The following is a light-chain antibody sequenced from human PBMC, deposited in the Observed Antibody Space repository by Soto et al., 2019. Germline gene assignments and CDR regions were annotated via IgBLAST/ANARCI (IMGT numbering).Light chain of an antibody. Sequence: EIVLTQSTGTLSLSPGERATLSCRASQSVTSSYLAWYQQKPGQAPRLLIHGASNRATGIPDRFSGSGSGTDFTLTISRLEPEDFAVYYCQQYGNSPLTFGGGTKVEIK. CDR1: QSVTSSY. J-gene: IGKJ4*01. CDR3: QQYGNSPLT. V-gene: IGKV3-20*01. CDR2: GAS.